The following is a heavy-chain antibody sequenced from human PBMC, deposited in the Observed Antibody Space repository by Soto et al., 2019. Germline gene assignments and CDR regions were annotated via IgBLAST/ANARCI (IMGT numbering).Heavy chain of an antibody. Sequence: QVQLQESGPGLVKPSETLSLTCTVSGGSINSYYWSWIRQPPGKGLEWIGSLSYSGNFYYNPSLTARISISVDTSKNPFSLTLTSVAAADTAVYYCARQSCSGGGCYSGPQDWYFSLWGRGTLVTVSS. CDR2: LSYSGNF. J-gene: IGHJ2*01. CDR1: GGSINSYY. D-gene: IGHD2-15*01. V-gene: IGHV4-59*01. CDR3: ARQSCSGGGCYSGPQDWYFSL.